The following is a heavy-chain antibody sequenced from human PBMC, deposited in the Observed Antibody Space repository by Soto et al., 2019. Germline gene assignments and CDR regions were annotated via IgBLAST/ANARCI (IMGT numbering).Heavy chain of an antibody. J-gene: IGHJ4*02. CDR2: INHSGST. CDR1: GGSFSGYY. Sequence: QVQLQQWGAGLLKPSETLSLTCAVYGGSFSGYYWSWIRQPPGKGLEWIGEINHSGSTNYNPSLKRRVTISVDTSKNQFSLKLSSVTAADTAVYYCASLRLGGVDDYWGQGTLVTVSS. D-gene: IGHD3-16*01. CDR3: ASLRLGGVDDY. V-gene: IGHV4-34*01.